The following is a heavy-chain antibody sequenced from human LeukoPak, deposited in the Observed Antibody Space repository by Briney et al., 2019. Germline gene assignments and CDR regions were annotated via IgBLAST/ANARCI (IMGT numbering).Heavy chain of an antibody. V-gene: IGHV3-23*01. CDR2: ISGSGGST. CDR3: ASSSSWNHIYVWGKDFDY. Sequence: PGGSLRLSCAASGFTFSSYAMSWVRQAPGKGLEWVSAISGSGGSTYYADSVKGRFTISRDNSKNTLYLQMNSLRAEDTAVYYCASSSSWNHIYVWGKDFDYWGQGTLVTVSS. D-gene: IGHD6-13*01. CDR1: GFTFSSYA. J-gene: IGHJ4*02.